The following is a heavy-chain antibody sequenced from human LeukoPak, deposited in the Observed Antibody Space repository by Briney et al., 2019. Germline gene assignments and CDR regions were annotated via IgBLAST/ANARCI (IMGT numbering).Heavy chain of an antibody. D-gene: IGHD2-2*01. J-gene: IGHJ5*02. Sequence: GESLKISCKGSGYSFTSYWIGWVRQMPGKGLEWMGIISPGDSDTRYSPSFQGQVTISADKSISTAYLQWSSLKASDTAMYYCARGYCSSTSCYSNWFDPWGQGTLVTVSS. CDR1: GYSFTSYW. CDR2: ISPGDSDT. V-gene: IGHV5-51*01. CDR3: ARGYCSSTSCYSNWFDP.